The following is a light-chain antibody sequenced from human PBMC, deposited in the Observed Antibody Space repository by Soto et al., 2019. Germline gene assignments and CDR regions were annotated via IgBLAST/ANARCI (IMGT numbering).Light chain of an antibody. CDR2: DAS. J-gene: IGKJ1*01. V-gene: IGKV1-5*01. CDR1: QNIRGR. Sequence: DFEMTQSPSTLSASVGDRVTITCRASQNIRGRLAWFQEKPGKAPKLRIYDASSLESGVPQRLSGSGSGTEFTLTISSLQTDDFSTYYCQQYHSYWTFGQGTKVDIK. CDR3: QQYHSYWT.